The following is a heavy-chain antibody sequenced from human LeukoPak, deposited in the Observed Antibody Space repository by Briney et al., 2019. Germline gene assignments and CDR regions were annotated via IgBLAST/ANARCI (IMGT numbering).Heavy chain of an antibody. Sequence: GRSLRLSCAASGFTFSSYGMHWVRQAPGKGLEWVAVISYDGSNKYYADSVKGRFTISRDNSKNTLYLQMNSLRAEDTAVYYCAKGNYGSGSKYYYYYYGMDVWGQGTTATVSS. CDR3: AKGNYGSGSKYYYYYYGMDV. V-gene: IGHV3-30*18. CDR2: ISYDGSNK. D-gene: IGHD3-10*01. J-gene: IGHJ6*02. CDR1: GFTFSSYG.